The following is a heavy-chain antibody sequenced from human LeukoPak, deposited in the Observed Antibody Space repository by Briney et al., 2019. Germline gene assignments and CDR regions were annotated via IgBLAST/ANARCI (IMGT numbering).Heavy chain of an antibody. J-gene: IGHJ3*02. CDR2: INHSGST. Sequence: SETLSLTCAVYGGSFSDYYWSWIRQPPGKGLEWIGEINHSGSTNYNPSLKSRVTISVDKSKNQFSLKLSSVTAADTAVYYCARGSGSYLSDAFDIWGQGTMVTVSS. V-gene: IGHV4-34*01. CDR1: GGSFSDYY. D-gene: IGHD1-26*01. CDR3: ARGSGSYLSDAFDI.